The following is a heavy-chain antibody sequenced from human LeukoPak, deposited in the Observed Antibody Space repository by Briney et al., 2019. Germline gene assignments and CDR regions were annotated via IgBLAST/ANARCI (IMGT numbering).Heavy chain of an antibody. V-gene: IGHV1-46*01. CDR1: GYSFTSYY. Sequence: ASVTVSYKASGYSFTSYYMHWVRQAPGQGLEWMGLIIPSGGGTSYAQKFQGRVTMTRDTSTSTVYMELSSLRSEDTAVYYCARLSSAYSDWYFDLWGRGSLVTVSS. CDR3: ARLSSAYSDWYFDL. D-gene: IGHD3-22*01. CDR2: IIPSGGGT. J-gene: IGHJ2*01.